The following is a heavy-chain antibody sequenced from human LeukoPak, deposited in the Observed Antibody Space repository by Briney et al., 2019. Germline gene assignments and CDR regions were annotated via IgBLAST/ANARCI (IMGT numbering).Heavy chain of an antibody. CDR2: ISAYNGNT. V-gene: IGHV1-18*01. CDR3: VRDQSLVAYSSTWFDY. CDR1: GYTFTNYG. Sequence: ASVKVSCKASGYTFTNYGIRWVRQAPGQGLEWMGWISAYNGNTDYAQNLQGRVTMTTDTLTSTAYMELRSLRPEDPAVYYCVRDQSLVAYSSTWFDYWGQGAPVTVSS. J-gene: IGHJ4*02. D-gene: IGHD6-13*01.